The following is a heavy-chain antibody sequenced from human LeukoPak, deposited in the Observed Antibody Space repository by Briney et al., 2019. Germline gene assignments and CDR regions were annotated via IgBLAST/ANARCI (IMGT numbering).Heavy chain of an antibody. Sequence: GGSLRLSCAASGFTFDDYAMHWVRQAPGKGLEWVSGISWNSGTIRYADSVKGRFTISRDNAKNSLYLQMNSLRAEDMAWYYCASPYRTTRTLAGILSQYYYMDVWGKGTTVTVSS. V-gene: IGHV3-9*03. CDR1: GFTFDDYA. CDR3: ASPYRTTRTLAGILSQYYYMDV. CDR2: ISWNSGTI. D-gene: IGHD1-14*01. J-gene: IGHJ6*03.